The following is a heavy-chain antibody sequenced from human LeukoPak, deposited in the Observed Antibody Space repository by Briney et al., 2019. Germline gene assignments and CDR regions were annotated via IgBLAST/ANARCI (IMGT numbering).Heavy chain of an antibody. CDR1: GDSISSGYY. V-gene: IGHV4-38-2*02. J-gene: IGHJ6*03. D-gene: IGHD6-13*01. Sequence: SETLSLTCTVSGDSISSGYYWGWIRQPPGKGLEWIGSIYHSGSTYYNLSLKSRVTLSVDTSKNQLSLKLSSVTAADTAVYYCARVAAAGFVDYMDVWGKGTTVTVSS. CDR3: ARVAAAGFVDYMDV. CDR2: IYHSGST.